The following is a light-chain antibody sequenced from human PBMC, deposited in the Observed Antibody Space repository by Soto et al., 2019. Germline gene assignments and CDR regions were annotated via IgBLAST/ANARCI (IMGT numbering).Light chain of an antibody. CDR1: QTLSSW. V-gene: IGKV1-5*01. CDR2: DVS. CDR3: QQYNSYSLT. J-gene: IGKJ4*01. Sequence: DIQMTQSPSTLSASLGDRVTITCRASQTLSSWLAWYQQKPGKAPKLLIYDVSSLESGVPSRFSGSGSGTEFTLTISSLQPDDFATYYCQQYNSYSLTFGGGTKVDIK.